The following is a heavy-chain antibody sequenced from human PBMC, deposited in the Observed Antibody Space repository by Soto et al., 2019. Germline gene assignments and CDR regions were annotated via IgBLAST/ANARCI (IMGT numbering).Heavy chain of an antibody. CDR3: ARESSYGLVY. D-gene: IGHD5-18*01. Sequence: QVQLVQSGAEVKKPGASVQDSCKASGYTFTSYDINWVRQATGQGLERMGWMNPNNGNTAYAQKFKGRVTMTRNTSISTADRELSSLRSEDTAVDCCARESSYGLVYWGQGTRVTVSS. CDR1: GYTFTSYD. J-gene: IGHJ4*02. V-gene: IGHV1-8*01. CDR2: MNPNNGNT.